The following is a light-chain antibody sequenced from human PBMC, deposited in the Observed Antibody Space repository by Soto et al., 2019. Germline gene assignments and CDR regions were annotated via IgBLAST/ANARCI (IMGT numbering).Light chain of an antibody. CDR3: SSYTRSTTLVV. CDR2: DVT. V-gene: IGLV2-14*01. J-gene: IGLJ2*01. CDR1: SSDVGAYNY. Sequence: QSVLTQPASVSGSPGQSITISCTGTSSDVGAYNYVSWYQQHPGKAPKLMIYDVTNRPSGVSSRFSGSKSGKTASLTISGLQAEDGADYYCSSYTRSTTLVVFGGGTKLTVL.